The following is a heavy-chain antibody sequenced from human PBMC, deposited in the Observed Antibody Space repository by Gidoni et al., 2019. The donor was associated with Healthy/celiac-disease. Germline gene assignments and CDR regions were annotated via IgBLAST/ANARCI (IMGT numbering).Heavy chain of an antibody. J-gene: IGHJ6*02. D-gene: IGHD1-26*01. Sequence: SNSGGTNYAQKFQGRVTMTRDTSISTAYMERSRLRSDDTAVYYCARDSSIGGATGGSYYGIDVWGQGTTVTVSS. CDR2: SNSGGT. CDR3: ARDSSIGGATGGSYYGIDV. V-gene: IGHV1-2*02.